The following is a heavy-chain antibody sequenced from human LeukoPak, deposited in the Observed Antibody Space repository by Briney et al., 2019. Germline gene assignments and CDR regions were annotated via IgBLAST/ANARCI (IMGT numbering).Heavy chain of an antibody. CDR2: ITWNSGTI. D-gene: IGHD3-10*01. CDR1: GFTFDEYG. J-gene: IGHJ6*02. V-gene: IGHV3-9*01. Sequence: GGSLRLSCAASGFTFDEYGMHWVRQAPVKGLEWVSHITWNSGTISYADSVKGRFTISRDNAKNSLSLQMNSLRAEDTALYYCAKSVSSYGYYFYGVDVWGQGTTVTVSS. CDR3: AKSVSSYGYYFYGVDV.